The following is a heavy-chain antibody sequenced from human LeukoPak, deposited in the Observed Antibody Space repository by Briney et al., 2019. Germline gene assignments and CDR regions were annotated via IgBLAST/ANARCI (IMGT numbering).Heavy chain of an antibody. D-gene: IGHD4-23*01. CDR1: GGSISSGSYY. Sequence: SETLSLTCAVSGGSISSGSYYWSWIRQPAGKGLEWIGRIYTSGSTNYNPSLKSRVTISVDTSKNQFSLKLSSVTAADTAVYYCARDLDYGGNSHFDYWGQGTLVTVSS. V-gene: IGHV4-61*02. CDR2: IYTSGST. J-gene: IGHJ4*02. CDR3: ARDLDYGGNSHFDY.